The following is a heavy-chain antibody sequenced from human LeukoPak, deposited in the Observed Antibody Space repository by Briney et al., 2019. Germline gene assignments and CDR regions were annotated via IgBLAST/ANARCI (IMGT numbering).Heavy chain of an antibody. V-gene: IGHV1-8*01. D-gene: IGHD1-1*01. CDR1: GYTFTSYD. CDR2: MNPNSGNT. CDR3: ARAGDHDPGRLDY. Sequence: ASVKVSCKASGYTFTSYDINWVRQATGQGLERMGWMNPNSGNTGYAQKFQGRVTMTRNTSISTAYMELSSLRSEDTAVYYCARAGDHDPGRLDYWGQGTLVTVSS. J-gene: IGHJ4*02.